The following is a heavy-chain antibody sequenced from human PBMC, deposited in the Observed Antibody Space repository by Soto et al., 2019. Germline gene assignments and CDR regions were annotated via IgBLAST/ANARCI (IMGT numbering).Heavy chain of an antibody. V-gene: IGHV4-59*01. J-gene: IGHJ6*02. CDR2: IYYSGST. CDR3: VRDRRGPKERSSGYYYYYYGMDV. CDR1: GGSISSYY. D-gene: IGHD3-22*01. Sequence: PSETLSLTCTVSGGSISSYYWSWIRQPPGKGLEWIGYIYYSGSTNYNPSLKSRVTISVDTSKNQFSLKLSSVTAADTAVYYCVRDRRGPKERSSGYYYYYYGMDVWGQGTTVTVSS.